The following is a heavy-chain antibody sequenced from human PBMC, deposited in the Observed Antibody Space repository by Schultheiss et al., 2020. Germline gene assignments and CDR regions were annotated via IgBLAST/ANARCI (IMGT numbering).Heavy chain of an antibody. V-gene: IGHV3-48*01. CDR2: IYTTGSTI. J-gene: IGHJ6*02. CDR1: GFTFSSYS. Sequence: GGSLRLSCAASGFTFSSYSMNWVRQAPGKGLEWVSYIYTTGSTIYYADSVKGRFTISRDNAENSLCLQMNSLRPEDTAVYYCARIWGYTMVVWGQGTTV. CDR3: ARIWGYTMVV. D-gene: IGHD5-24*01.